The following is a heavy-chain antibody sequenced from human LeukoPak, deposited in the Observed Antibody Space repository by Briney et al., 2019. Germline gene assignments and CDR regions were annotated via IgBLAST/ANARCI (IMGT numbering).Heavy chain of an antibody. Sequence: SVKVSCKASGGTFSSYAISWVRQAPGQGLEWMGRIIPILGIANYAQKFQSRVTITADKSTSTAYMELSSLRSEDTAVYYCARDGRGYSYGYEYCFDYWGQGTLVTVSS. CDR3: ARDGRGYSYGYEYCFDY. V-gene: IGHV1-69*04. CDR1: GGTFSSYA. D-gene: IGHD5-18*01. J-gene: IGHJ4*02. CDR2: IIPILGIA.